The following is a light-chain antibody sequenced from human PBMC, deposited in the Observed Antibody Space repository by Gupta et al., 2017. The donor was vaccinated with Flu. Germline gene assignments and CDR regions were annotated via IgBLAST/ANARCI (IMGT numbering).Light chain of an antibody. V-gene: IGLV3-10*01. CDR1: GVEKND. CDR3: YSTDTSCNNRV. J-gene: IGLJ3*02. CDR2: EDR. Sequence: GQTATITCSGCGVEKNDVYWYQQNAVQAPVLLIYEDRKRLSVFPEGFSGSSSVTIATLTISGAQVEDEADYYCYSTDTSCNNRVFGGGTNLTVL.